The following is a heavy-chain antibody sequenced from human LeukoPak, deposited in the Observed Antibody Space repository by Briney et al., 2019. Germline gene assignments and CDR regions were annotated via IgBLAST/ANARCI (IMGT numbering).Heavy chain of an antibody. J-gene: IGHJ6*04. V-gene: IGHV1-24*01. D-gene: IGHD2/OR15-2a*01. CDR1: GYTLINLS. Sequence: ASVKVSCKVSGYTLINLSMHWVRQAPGKGLEWMGSSDPHQTNYAQNFQGRLTMTEDTSADTAYMELSSLRSEDTAVYYCASILYGYGLDVWGKGTTVTVSS. CDR2: SDPHQT. CDR3: ASILYGYGLDV.